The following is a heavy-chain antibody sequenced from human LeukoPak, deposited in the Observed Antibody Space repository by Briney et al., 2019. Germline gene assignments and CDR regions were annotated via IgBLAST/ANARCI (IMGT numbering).Heavy chain of an antibody. D-gene: IGHD3-10*01. Sequence: PSETLSPTCAVYGGSFNEYHWSWIRQPPGKRLEWIGEINRNGRTHYHPSLESRVTISVDVSKNQFSLKMSSVTAADTAVYYCARLYGSGSYFDYWGQGTLVTVSS. V-gene: IGHV4-34*01. CDR3: ARLYGSGSYFDY. CDR2: INRNGRT. J-gene: IGHJ4*02. CDR1: GGSFNEYH.